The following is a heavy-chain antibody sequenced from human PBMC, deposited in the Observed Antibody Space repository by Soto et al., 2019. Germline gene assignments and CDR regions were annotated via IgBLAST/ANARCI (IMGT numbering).Heavy chain of an antibody. CDR1: GFTFSSYG. CDR2: ISYDGSNK. D-gene: IGHD6-25*01. V-gene: IGHV3-30*18. J-gene: IGHJ4*02. CDR3: AKDRGYEGYFDY. Sequence: GGSLRLSCAASGFTFSSYGMHWVRQAPGKGLEWVAVISYDGSNKYYADSVKGRFTITRDNSKNTLYLQMNSLRAEDTAVYYCAKDRGYEGYFDYWGQGTLVTVSS.